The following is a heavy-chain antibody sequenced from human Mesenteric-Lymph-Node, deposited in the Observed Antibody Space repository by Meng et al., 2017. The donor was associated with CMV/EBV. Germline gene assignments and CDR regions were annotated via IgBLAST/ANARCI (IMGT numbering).Heavy chain of an antibody. Sequence: GGSLRLSCAASGFTFSDYYMNWVRQAPGKGLEWVSSSTMSYADSVKGRFTISRDNSKNTLYLQMNSLRAEDTAVYYCAKVLPHSTSCSNWGQGTLVTVSS. CDR1: GFTFSDYY. V-gene: IGHV3-69-1*01. J-gene: IGHJ4*02. D-gene: IGHD2-2*01. CDR2: STM. CDR3: AKVLPHSTSCSN.